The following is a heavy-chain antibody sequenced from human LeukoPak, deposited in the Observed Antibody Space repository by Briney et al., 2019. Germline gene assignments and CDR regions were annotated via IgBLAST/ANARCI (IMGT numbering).Heavy chain of an antibody. V-gene: IGHV3-11*01. CDR2: ISSSGSTI. D-gene: IGHD3-10*01. J-gene: IGHJ6*03. Sequence: GGSLRLSCAASGFTFSDYYMSWIRQAPGKGLEWVSYISSSGSTIYYADSVKGRFTTSRDNAKNSLYLQMNSLRAEDTAVYYCARVTFEFYYYYYMDVWGKGTTVTISS. CDR1: GFTFSDYY. CDR3: ARVTFEFYYYYYMDV.